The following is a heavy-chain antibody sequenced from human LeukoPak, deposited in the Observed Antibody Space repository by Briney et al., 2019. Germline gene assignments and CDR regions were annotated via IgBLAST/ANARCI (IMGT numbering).Heavy chain of an antibody. CDR2: IYSSGNT. V-gene: IGHV4-4*07. Sequence: SETLSLTCNVSGGSISSYYWSWIRQPAGKGLDWIGRIYSSGNTNYNPSLKSRVTMSVDTSKNQLSLNLSSVTAADTAVYYCAREYSSCRYFDYWGQGTLVTVSS. CDR3: AREYSSCRYFDY. D-gene: IGHD6-19*01. CDR1: GGSISSYY. J-gene: IGHJ4*02.